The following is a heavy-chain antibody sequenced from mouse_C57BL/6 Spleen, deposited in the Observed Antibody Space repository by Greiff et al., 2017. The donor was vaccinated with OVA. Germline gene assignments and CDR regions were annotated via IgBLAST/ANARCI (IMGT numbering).Heavy chain of an antibody. Sequence: QVQLQQSGAELVKPGASVKLSCKASGYTFTSYWMHWVKQRPGQGLEWIGMIHPNSGSTNYNEKFKSKATLTVDKSSSTAYMQLSSLTSEDSAVYYCAREGDGYYVPYWGQGTTLTVSS. V-gene: IGHV1-64*01. CDR3: AREGDGYYVPY. CDR1: GYTFTSYW. CDR2: IHPNSGST. J-gene: IGHJ2*01. D-gene: IGHD2-3*01.